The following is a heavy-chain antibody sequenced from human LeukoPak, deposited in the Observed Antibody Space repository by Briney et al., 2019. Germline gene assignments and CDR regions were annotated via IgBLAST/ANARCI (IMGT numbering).Heavy chain of an antibody. V-gene: IGHV6-1*01. CDR1: GDSVSSNSAA. Sequence: SQTLSLTCAISGDSVSSNSAAWNWIRQSPSRGLEWLGRTYYRSKWYSDYAVSVKSRITINPDTSKNQFSLQLNSVTPEDTAVYYCARDRWELLRALYYYGMDVWGQGTTVTVSS. CDR3: ARDRWELLRALYYYGMDV. D-gene: IGHD1-26*01. CDR2: TYYRSKWYS. J-gene: IGHJ6*02.